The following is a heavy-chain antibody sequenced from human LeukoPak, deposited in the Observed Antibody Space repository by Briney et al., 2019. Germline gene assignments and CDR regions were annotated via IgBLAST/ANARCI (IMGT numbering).Heavy chain of an antibody. V-gene: IGHV3-15*01. CDR3: TTDGVGVEGATYDN. Sequence: GGSLRLSCAASGFTFINAWMAWVRQAPGKGLEWVGRIKAKAHGCTIEYAAPVKGRFTISRDDSKNTLYLQMNSLKTEDTAVYYCTTDGVGVEGATYDNWGQGTLVSVSS. CDR1: GFTFINAW. D-gene: IGHD1-26*01. CDR2: IKAKAHGCTI. J-gene: IGHJ4*02.